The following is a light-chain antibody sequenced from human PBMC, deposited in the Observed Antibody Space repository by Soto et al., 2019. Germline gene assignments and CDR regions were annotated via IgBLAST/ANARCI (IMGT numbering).Light chain of an antibody. J-gene: IGLJ2*01. CDR3: AAWDDSLSGPHVV. CDR1: SSNIGSNY. V-gene: IGLV1-47*01. Sequence: QSVLTQPPSASGTPGQRVTISCSGSSSNIGSNYVYWYQQLPGTAPKLLIYRNNQRPSGVPDRFSGSKSGTSASLAISGLRSEDEADYYCAAWDDSLSGPHVVFGGGTKVTVL. CDR2: RNN.